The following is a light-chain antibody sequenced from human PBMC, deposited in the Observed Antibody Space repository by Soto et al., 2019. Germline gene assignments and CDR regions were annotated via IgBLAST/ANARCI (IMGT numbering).Light chain of an antibody. J-gene: IGLJ1*01. V-gene: IGLV2-14*01. Sequence: QSALTQPASVSGSPGQSITISCTGISSDVGGYDYVSWYQHHPGKAPKLTIYEVSNRPSGVSNRFSGSKSGNTASLTISGLQAEDEAEYYCSSYTSSSTDVFGTGTKVTAL. CDR2: EVS. CDR1: SSDVGGYDY. CDR3: SSYTSSSTDV.